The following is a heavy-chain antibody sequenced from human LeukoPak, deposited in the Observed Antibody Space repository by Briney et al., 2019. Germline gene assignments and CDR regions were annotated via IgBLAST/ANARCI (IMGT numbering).Heavy chain of an antibody. Sequence: SETLSLTCSVSGGSISSDYWSWIRQPAGKGLEWIGRIYISGSTTYNPSLKSRVTISVDTSKNQFSLKLSSVTAADTAVYYCARDAPGSTTGAFDPWGQGTLVTVSS. V-gene: IGHV4-4*07. D-gene: IGHD2/OR15-2a*01. CDR1: GGSISSDY. J-gene: IGHJ5*02. CDR3: ARDAPGSTTGAFDP. CDR2: IYISGST.